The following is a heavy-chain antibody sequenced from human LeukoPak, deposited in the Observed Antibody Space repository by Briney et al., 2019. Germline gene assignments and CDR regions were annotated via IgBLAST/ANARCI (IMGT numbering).Heavy chain of an antibody. J-gene: IGHJ4*02. CDR2: IYYSGST. V-gene: IGHV4-31*03. Sequence: PSQTLSLTCTVSDGSISSGGYYWSWIRQHPGKGLEWIGYIYYSGSTYYNPSLKSRVTISVDTSKNQFSLKLSSVTAADTAVYYCAMDYSSSWYLGYWGQGTLVTVSS. D-gene: IGHD6-13*01. CDR3: AMDYSSSWYLGY. CDR1: DGSISSGGYY.